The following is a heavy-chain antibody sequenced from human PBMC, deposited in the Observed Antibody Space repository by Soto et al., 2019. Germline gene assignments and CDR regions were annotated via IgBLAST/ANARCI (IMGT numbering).Heavy chain of an antibody. CDR2: IKEDGGEQ. CDR3: AITTSTVSYWFDP. Sequence: VGSLRLSCAASGFSFSSYWMSWVRQAPGKGPEWVANIKEDGGEQHYVDSVKGRFTISRDNTENSLFLQMNNLRAEDSAIYYCAITTSTVSYWFDPWGPGTQVTVSS. D-gene: IGHD4-4*01. V-gene: IGHV3-7*03. CDR1: GFSFSSYW. J-gene: IGHJ5*02.